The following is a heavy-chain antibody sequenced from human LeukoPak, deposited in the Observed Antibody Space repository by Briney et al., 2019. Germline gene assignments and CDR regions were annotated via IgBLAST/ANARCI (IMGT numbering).Heavy chain of an antibody. CDR1: GGSISNSY. D-gene: IGHD4-17*01. CDR2: IYYSGST. V-gene: IGHV4-59*01. Sequence: SKTLSLTCTVSGGSISNSYWSWIRQPPGKGLEWIGYIYYSGSTNYNPSLKSRVTISVDTSKNQFSLRLSFVTAADTAVYYCAREMTTVTTGLGTFDIWGQGTMVTVSS. CDR3: AREMTTVTTGLGTFDI. J-gene: IGHJ3*02.